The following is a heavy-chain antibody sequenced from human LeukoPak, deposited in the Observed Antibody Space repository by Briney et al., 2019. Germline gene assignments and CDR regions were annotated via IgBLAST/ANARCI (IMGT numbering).Heavy chain of an antibody. CDR3: AREVTMIVIGYFDY. CDR1: GGSFSGYY. CDR2: INHSGST. J-gene: IGHJ4*02. Sequence: SETLSLTCAVYGGSFSGYYWSWIRQPPGKGLEWIGEINHSGSTNYNPSLKSRVTISVDTSKNRFSLKLSSVTAADTAVYYCAREVTMIVIGYFDYWGQGTLVTVSS. D-gene: IGHD3-22*01. V-gene: IGHV4-34*01.